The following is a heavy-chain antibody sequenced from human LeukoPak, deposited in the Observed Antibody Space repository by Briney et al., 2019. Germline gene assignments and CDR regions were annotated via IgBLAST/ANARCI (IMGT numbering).Heavy chain of an antibody. CDR3: ARDLIVGTTIRYYFDF. Sequence: GGSLTLSCAASRFIISIYDMNWVRQAPGKGREWGSYISDSSETIYYADSVKGRFTIYRDNAKNSLYLQMNSLRAEDTAVYYCARDLIVGTTIRYYFDFWGQGTLVTVSS. CDR2: ISDSSETI. J-gene: IGHJ4*02. D-gene: IGHD1-26*01. CDR1: RFIISIYD. V-gene: IGHV3-48*01.